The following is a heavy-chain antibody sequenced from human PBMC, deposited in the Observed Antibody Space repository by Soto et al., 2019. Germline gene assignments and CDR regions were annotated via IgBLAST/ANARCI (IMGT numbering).Heavy chain of an antibody. CDR3: ARVGLYCSSTSCSNWFDP. CDR2: IYYSGST. V-gene: IGHV4-31*03. CDR1: GGSISSGGYY. D-gene: IGHD2-2*01. Sequence: SETLSLTCTVSGGSISSGGYYWSWIRQHPGKGLEWIGYIYYSGSTYYDPSLKSRVTISVDTSKNQFSLKLSSVTAADTAVYYCARVGLYCSSTSCSNWFDPWGQGTLVTVSS. J-gene: IGHJ5*02.